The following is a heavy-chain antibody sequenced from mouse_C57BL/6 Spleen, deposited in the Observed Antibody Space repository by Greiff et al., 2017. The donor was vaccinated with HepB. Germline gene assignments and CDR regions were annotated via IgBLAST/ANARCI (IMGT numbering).Heavy chain of an antibody. Sequence: DVQLQESGPGLVKPSQSLSLTCSVTGYSITSGYYWNWIRQFPGNKLEWMGYISYDGSNNYNPSLKNRISITRDTSKNQFFLKLNSVTTEDTATYYCAREDYSNYVGYWGQGTTLTVSS. CDR1: GYSITSGYY. J-gene: IGHJ2*01. CDR3: AREDYSNYVGY. D-gene: IGHD2-5*01. V-gene: IGHV3-6*01. CDR2: ISYDGSN.